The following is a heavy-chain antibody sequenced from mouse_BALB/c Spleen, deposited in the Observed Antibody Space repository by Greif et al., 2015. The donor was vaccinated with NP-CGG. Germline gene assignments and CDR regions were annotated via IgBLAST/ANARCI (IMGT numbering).Heavy chain of an antibody. CDR3: ARDTYRYAFAY. Sequence: EVHLVESGGGLVKPGGSLKLSCAASGFTFSDYYMYWVRQTPEKRLEWVATISDGGSYTYYPDSVKGRFTISRDNAKNNLYLQMSSLKSEDTAMYYCARDTYRYAFAYWGQGTLVTVSA. V-gene: IGHV5-4*02. D-gene: IGHD2-14*01. J-gene: IGHJ3*01. CDR1: GFTFSDYY. CDR2: ISDGGSYT.